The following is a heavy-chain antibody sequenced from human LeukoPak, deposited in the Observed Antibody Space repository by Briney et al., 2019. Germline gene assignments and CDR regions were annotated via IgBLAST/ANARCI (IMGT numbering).Heavy chain of an antibody. CDR3: AKSGAGTSWVNWFDP. V-gene: IGHV3-23*01. Sequence: GGSLRLSCAASGFNFNNYAMSWVRQAPGKGLEWVSVISGSGGSTYLADSVKGRFTISRDNSKNTLYLEMNSLRAEDTAVYYCAKSGAGTSWVNWFDPWGQGTLVTVSS. J-gene: IGHJ5*02. CDR2: ISGSGGST. CDR1: GFNFNNYA. D-gene: IGHD2-2*01.